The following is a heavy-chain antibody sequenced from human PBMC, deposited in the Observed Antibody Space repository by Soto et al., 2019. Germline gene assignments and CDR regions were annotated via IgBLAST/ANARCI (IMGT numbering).Heavy chain of an antibody. CDR1: GFTFSSYG. CDR3: AKDLTGGSSSWYLGIDY. CDR2: ISYDGSNK. J-gene: IGHJ4*02. Sequence: PGGSLRLSCAASGFTFSSYGMHWVRQAPGKGLEWVAVISYDGSNKYYADSVKGRFTISRDNSKNTLYLQMNSLRAEDTAVYYCAKDLTGGSSSWYLGIDYWGQGTLVTVSS. V-gene: IGHV3-30*18. D-gene: IGHD6-13*01.